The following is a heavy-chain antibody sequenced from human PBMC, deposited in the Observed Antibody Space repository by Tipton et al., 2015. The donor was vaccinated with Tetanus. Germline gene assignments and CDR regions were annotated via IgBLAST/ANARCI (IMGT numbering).Heavy chain of an antibody. D-gene: IGHD2-8*01. V-gene: IGHV5-51*01. CDR2: IYPGDSDT. CDR3: ARAHCTDGVCNFDF. Sequence: VQLVQSGGEVKKPGESLKISCKGSGYIFNNYWIGWVRQKPGKGLGWMGVIYPGDSDTRYSPSFQGQVTIPVEKSINTAYLQWSSLKASDTSMFYCARAHCTDGVCNFDFWGQGALVPVAS. CDR1: GYIFNNYW. J-gene: IGHJ4*02.